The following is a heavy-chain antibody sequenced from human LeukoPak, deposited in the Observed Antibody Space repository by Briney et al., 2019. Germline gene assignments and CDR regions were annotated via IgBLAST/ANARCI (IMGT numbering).Heavy chain of an antibody. CDR2: IYTSGST. D-gene: IGHD3-22*01. J-gene: IGHJ6*03. CDR1: GGSISGYY. Sequence: SETLSLTCTVSGGSISGYYWSWIRQPAGKGLEWIGRIYTSGSTNYNPSLKSRVTMSVDTSKNQFSLKLSSVTAADTAVYYCARVSDDSSGYYYYYYMDVWGKGTTVTVSS. CDR3: ARVSDDSSGYYYYYYMDV. V-gene: IGHV4-4*07.